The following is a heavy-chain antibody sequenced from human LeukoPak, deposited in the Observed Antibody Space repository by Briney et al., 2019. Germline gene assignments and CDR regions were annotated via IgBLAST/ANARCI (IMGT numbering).Heavy chain of an antibody. CDR3: AKALSGDYEHWFDP. CDR2: ISGSGGST. CDR1: GFTFSSYA. V-gene: IGHV3-23*01. D-gene: IGHD4-17*01. Sequence: PGGSLRLSSAASGFTFSSYAMSRVRQAPGKGLEWVSAISGSGGSTYYADSVKGRFTISRDNSKNTLYLQMNSLRAEDTAVYYCAKALSGDYEHWFDPWGQGTLVTVSS. J-gene: IGHJ5*02.